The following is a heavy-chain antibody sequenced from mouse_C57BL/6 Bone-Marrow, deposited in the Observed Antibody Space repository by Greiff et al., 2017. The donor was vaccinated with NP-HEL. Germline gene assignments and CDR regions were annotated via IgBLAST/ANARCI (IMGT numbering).Heavy chain of an antibody. V-gene: IGHV1-64*01. CDR3: ARCDGYYPYAMDY. CDR2: IHPNSGST. CDR1: GYTFTSYW. D-gene: IGHD2-3*01. Sequence: QVQLQQPGAELVKPGASVKLSCKASGYTFTSYWMHWVKQRPGQGLEWIGMIHPNSGSTNYNEKFKSKATLTVDKSSSTAYMQLSSLTSEDSAVYYCARCDGYYPYAMDYWGQGTSVTVSS. J-gene: IGHJ4*01.